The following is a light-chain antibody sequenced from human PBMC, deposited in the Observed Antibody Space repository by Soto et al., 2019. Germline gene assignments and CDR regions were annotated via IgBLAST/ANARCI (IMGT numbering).Light chain of an antibody. V-gene: IGLV2-14*03. CDR1: SSDIGAYNE. CDR2: DVT. CDR3: SSHAAGSTLI. J-gene: IGLJ2*01. Sequence: QSALTQPASVSGSPGQSTTISCTGTSSDIGAYNEVSWYQQRPGKAPKLMIYDVTNRPSGFSNRFSGSKSGNTASLTISGLQAEDEAYYYCSSHAAGSTLIFGGGTQLTVL.